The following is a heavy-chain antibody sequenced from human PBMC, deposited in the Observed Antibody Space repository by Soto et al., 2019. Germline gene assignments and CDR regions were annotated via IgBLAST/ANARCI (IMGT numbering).Heavy chain of an antibody. CDR1: GFTFSSYG. CDR2: ISYDGSNK. V-gene: IGHV3-30*18. Sequence: QVQLVESGGGVVQSGRSLRLSCAASGFTFSSYGMHWVRQAPGKGLEWVAVISYDGSNKYYADSVKGRFTISRDNSKNTLYLQMNSLRAEDTAVYYCAKDGGGNSGIFDYFDYWGQGTLVTVSS. CDR3: AKDGGGNSGIFDYFDY. J-gene: IGHJ4*02. D-gene: IGHD3-16*01.